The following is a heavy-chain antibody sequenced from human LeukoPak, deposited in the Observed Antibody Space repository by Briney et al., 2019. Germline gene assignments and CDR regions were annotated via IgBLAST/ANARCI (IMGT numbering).Heavy chain of an antibody. J-gene: IGHJ5*02. CDR1: GGSISSGSYY. CDR3: ARERVGDFLRTTWFDP. D-gene: IGHD3-3*01. V-gene: IGHV4-61*02. Sequence: SETLSLTCTVSGGSISSGSYYWSWIRQPAGKGLEWIGRIYTSGSTSYNPSLKSRVTISVDTSKNQFSLKLSSVTAADTAVYYCARERVGDFLRTTWFDPWGQGTLVTVSS. CDR2: IYTSGST.